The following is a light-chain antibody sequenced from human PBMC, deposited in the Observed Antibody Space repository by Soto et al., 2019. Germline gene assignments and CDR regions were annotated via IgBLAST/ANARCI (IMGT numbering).Light chain of an antibody. Sequence: QSALTQPPSVSGAPGQRVTISCTESSSNIGAGYDVHWYQQLPGTAPKLLIYGNSNRPSGFADRFSGSKSGTSASLAITGLRAEDEADYYCQSYDSSLSGWVFGGGTKLTVL. CDR3: QSYDSSLSGWV. CDR1: SSNIGAGYD. J-gene: IGLJ3*02. CDR2: GNS. V-gene: IGLV1-40*01.